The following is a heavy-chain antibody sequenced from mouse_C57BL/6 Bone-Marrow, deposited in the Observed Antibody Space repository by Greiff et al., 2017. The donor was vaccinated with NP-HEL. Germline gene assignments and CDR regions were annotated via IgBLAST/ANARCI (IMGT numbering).Heavy chain of an antibody. Sequence: EVKLQESGPELVKPGDSVKISCKASGYSFTGYFMNWVMQSHGKSLEWIGRINPYNGDTFYNQKFKGKATLTVDKSSSTAHMELRSLTSEDSAVYYCARWHYGSSYDYYAMDYWGQGTSVTVSS. D-gene: IGHD1-1*01. CDR1: GYSFTGYF. V-gene: IGHV1-20*01. J-gene: IGHJ4*01. CDR2: INPYNGDT. CDR3: ARWHYGSSYDYYAMDY.